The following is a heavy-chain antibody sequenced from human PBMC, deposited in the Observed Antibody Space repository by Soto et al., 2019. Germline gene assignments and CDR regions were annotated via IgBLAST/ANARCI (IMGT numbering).Heavy chain of an antibody. D-gene: IGHD2-2*01. CDR1: GFTFSSYG. CDR3: ARDGAWMVPATDYYYYGMDV. J-gene: IGHJ6*02. V-gene: IGHV3-33*01. Sequence: QVQLVESGGGVVQPGRSLRLSCAASGFTFSSYGMHWVRQAPGKGLEWVAVIWYDGSNKYYADSVKGRFTISRDNSKNTLYLQMNSLRAEDTAVYYCARDGAWMVPATDYYYYGMDVWGQGTTVTVSS. CDR2: IWYDGSNK.